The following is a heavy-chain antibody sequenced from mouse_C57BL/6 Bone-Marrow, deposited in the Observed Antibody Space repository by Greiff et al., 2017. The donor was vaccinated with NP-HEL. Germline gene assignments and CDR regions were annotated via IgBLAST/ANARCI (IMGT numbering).Heavy chain of an antibody. D-gene: IGHD4-1*01. J-gene: IGHJ2*01. CDR1: GFTFSDYY. CDR2: INYDGSST. V-gene: IGHV5-16*01. CDR3: ARDANWAFDY. Sequence: EVQVVESEGGLVQPGSSMKLSCTASGFTFSDYYMAWVRQVPEKGLEWVANINYDGSSTYYLDSLKSRFIISRDNAKNILYLQMSSLKSEDTATYYCARDANWAFDYWGQGTTLTVSS.